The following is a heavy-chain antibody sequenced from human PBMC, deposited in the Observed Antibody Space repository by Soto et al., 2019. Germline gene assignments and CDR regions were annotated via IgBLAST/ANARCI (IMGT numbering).Heavy chain of an antibody. D-gene: IGHD1-26*01. J-gene: IGHJ4*02. Sequence: SQTLSLTCXISGDSVSSKSATWNWIRQPPSRGLEWLGRTYYRSKWSTDYAVSVKGRITVSPDTSKNQFSLQLNSVTPEDTAVYYCARALAGSYDYWGQGTLVTVSS. CDR1: GDSVSSKSAT. CDR2: TYYRSKWST. V-gene: IGHV6-1*01. CDR3: ARALAGSYDY.